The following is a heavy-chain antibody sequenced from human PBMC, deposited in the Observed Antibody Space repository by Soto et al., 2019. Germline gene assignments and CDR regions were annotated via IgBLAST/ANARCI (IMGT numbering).Heavy chain of an antibody. Sequence: GGSLRLSCAVSGITFINAWMSWVRQAPGKGLEWVARIKRTANAETPDYAAPVKGRFIISRDDSKNMLYLQMNNLKAEDTAVYYCLTDPGEYETFWGQGTLVTVSS. CDR1: GITFINAW. CDR2: IKRTANAETP. D-gene: IGHD4-17*01. CDR3: LTDPGEYETF. V-gene: IGHV3-15*01. J-gene: IGHJ4*02.